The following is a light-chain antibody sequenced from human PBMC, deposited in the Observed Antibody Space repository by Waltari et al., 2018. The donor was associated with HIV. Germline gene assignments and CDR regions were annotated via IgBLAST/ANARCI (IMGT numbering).Light chain of an antibody. CDR1: SSDVGGYNL. J-gene: IGLJ3*02. Sequence: QSALTQPASVSGSPGQSITISCTGTSSDVGGYNLVSWYQQHPGKAPKLIIYEVTNRPSGVSNRFSASKSGNTASLTISGLQAEDEAHYHCCSYAGSSTLVFGGGTNVIVL. V-gene: IGLV2-23*02. CDR2: EVT. CDR3: CSYAGSSTLV.